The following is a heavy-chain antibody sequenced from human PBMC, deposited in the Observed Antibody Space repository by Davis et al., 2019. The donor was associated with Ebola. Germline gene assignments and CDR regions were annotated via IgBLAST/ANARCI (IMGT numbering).Heavy chain of an antibody. CDR3: ARGGYYDSSGYSHDAFDI. D-gene: IGHD3-22*01. Sequence: GESLKISCAASGFTLSGYDMNWVRQAPGKGLQWVAVIWDDGSNKYYADSLKGRFTISRDNAKNALYLQLNSLRREDTAVYHCARGGYYDSSGYSHDAFDIWGQGTMVTVSS. J-gene: IGHJ3*02. CDR2: IWDDGSNK. CDR1: GFTLSGYD. V-gene: IGHV3-33*01.